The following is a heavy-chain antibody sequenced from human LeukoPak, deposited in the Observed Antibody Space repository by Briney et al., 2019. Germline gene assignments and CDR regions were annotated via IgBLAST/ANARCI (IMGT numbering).Heavy chain of an antibody. D-gene: IGHD4-17*01. CDR2: ISRSASSI. CDR1: GFTFSTYS. CDR3: ARNDNGDYGIDY. Sequence: GGSLRLSCASSGFTFSTYSMSWVRQAPGKGLEWVSYISRSASSIYYADSVKGRFTTSRDNAKNSLYLQMNSLRAEDTAIYFCARNDNGDYGIDYWGQGTLVTVSS. J-gene: IGHJ4*02. V-gene: IGHV3-21*01.